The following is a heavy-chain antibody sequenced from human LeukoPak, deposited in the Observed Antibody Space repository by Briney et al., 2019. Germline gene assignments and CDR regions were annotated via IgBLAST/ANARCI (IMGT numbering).Heavy chain of an antibody. J-gene: IGHJ4*02. CDR3: ARLYYDYVWGSYRGFDY. D-gene: IGHD3-16*02. Sequence: SETLSLTCTVSGGSISSYYWSWIRQPPGKGLERIGYIYYSGSTNYNPSLKSRVTISVDTSKNQFSLKLSSVTAADTAVYYCARLYYDYVWGSYRGFDYWGQGTLVTVSS. CDR2: IYYSGST. V-gene: IGHV4-59*01. CDR1: GGSISSYY.